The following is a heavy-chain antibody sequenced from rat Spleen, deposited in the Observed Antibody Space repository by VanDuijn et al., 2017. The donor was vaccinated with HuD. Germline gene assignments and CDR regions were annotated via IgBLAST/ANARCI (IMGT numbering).Heavy chain of an antibody. J-gene: IGHJ3*01. CDR1: GFSLTHYG. V-gene: IGHV2-16*01. CDR3: VRSEGIIRGQFAY. CDR2: IRSGGGT. D-gene: IGHD4-3*01. Sequence: QVQLKESGPGLVQPSQTLSLTCTVSGFSLTHYGVTWVRQPPGKGLEWIGTIRSGGGTDYNSTLKSRLSISRDTSKSQVLLKMNSLQTEDTAMYFCVRSEGIIRGQFAYWGQGTLVTVSS.